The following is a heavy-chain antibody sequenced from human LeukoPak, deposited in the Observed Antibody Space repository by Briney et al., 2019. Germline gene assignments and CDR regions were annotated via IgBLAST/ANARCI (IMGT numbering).Heavy chain of an antibody. D-gene: IGHD3-22*01. V-gene: IGHV1-46*01. CDR3: VREESDGYFGY. CDR2: IIPDSGAT. CDR1: GHTFTNYL. J-gene: IGHJ4*02. Sequence: ASVKVSCKASGHTFTNYLLHWVRQAPGQGLEWVGRIIPDSGATNYAQKFRDRVTMTSDTATSTVYMELSSLRSEDTAVYHCVREESDGYFGYWGQGTLVSVSS.